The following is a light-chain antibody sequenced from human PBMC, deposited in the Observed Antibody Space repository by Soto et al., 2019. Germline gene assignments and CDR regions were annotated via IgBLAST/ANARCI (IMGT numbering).Light chain of an antibody. Sequence: IVMTHSPATLSLSPGERSSLSFRASHSVSSNLAWYQQKPGQAPRLLIYAASTRATGIPTRFSGNGSGTEFTLTISSLQSEDFAVYYCQQYNNWPITFGQGTRLEI. J-gene: IGKJ5*01. CDR2: AAS. CDR1: HSVSSN. CDR3: QQYNNWPIT. V-gene: IGKV3-15*01.